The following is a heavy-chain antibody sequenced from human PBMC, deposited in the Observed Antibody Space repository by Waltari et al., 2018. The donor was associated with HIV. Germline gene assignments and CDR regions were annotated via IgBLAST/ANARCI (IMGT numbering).Heavy chain of an antibody. CDR2: IHHSGST. V-gene: IGHV4-4*02. D-gene: IGHD1-7*01. CDR1: GDSISSYNW. Sequence: QVQLQESGPGLVKPSGTLSLTCEVSGDSISSYNWWTWVRQPPGKGLEWIGEIHHSGSTNYNPSLKSRVTISVDTSKNQFSLNLNSVTAADTAVYYCARRTGTTRSFDYWGQGTPVTVSS. CDR3: ARRTGTTRSFDY. J-gene: IGHJ4*02.